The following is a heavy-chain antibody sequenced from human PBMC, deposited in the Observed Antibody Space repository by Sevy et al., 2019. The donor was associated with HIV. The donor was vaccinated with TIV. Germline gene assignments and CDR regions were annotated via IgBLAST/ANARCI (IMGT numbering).Heavy chain of an antibody. CDR2: IYTSGST. CDR3: ARENSFASSFDY. CDR1: GGSISSYY. V-gene: IGHV4-4*07. J-gene: IGHJ4*02. Sequence: SETLSLTCTVSGGSISSYYWSWIRQPAGKGLEWIGRIYTSGSTNYEPSLKSRVTMSVDTSKNQFSLKLSSVTAADTAVYYCARENSFASSFDYWGQGTLVTVSS.